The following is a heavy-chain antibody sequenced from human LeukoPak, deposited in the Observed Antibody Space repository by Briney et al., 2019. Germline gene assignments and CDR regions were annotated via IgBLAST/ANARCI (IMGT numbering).Heavy chain of an antibody. CDR2: MNPNSGGT. J-gene: IGHJ5*02. V-gene: IGHV1-2*02. CDR3: ARDKLGLGELSLYDQ. CDR1: GYTLTGYY. D-gene: IGHD3-16*02. Sequence: ASVKVSCKASGYTLTGYYMHWVRQAPGRGLEWMGWMNPNSGGTKYAQKFQGRVTMTRDTSISTAYMELSRLRSDDTAMYYCARDKLGLGELSLYDQWGQGTLVTVFS.